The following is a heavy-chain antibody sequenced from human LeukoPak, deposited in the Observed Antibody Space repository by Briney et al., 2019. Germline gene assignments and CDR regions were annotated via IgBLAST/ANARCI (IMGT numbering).Heavy chain of an antibody. CDR3: VSGNDPDYVWGTYRLDAFDI. D-gene: IGHD3-16*02. Sequence: GGSLRLSCAASGYTISDYSVDSVRQVPGKGLEWVSSISSSGTYIYYADSVKGRFTISRDNAKNSLFLQMNSLRAEDTAVYYCVSGNDPDYVWGTYRLDAFDIWGEGTMVIVSS. CDR1: GYTISDYS. V-gene: IGHV3-21*01. CDR2: ISSSGTYI. J-gene: IGHJ3*02.